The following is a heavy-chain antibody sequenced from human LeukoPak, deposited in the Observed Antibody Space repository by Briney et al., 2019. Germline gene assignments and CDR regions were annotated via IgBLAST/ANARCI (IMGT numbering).Heavy chain of an antibody. CDR3: AKRNYDFWSTYYSGYYFDY. V-gene: IGHV3-53*01. Sequence: GGSLRLSCAASGFTVSSNYMSWVRQAPGKGLEWVSVIYSGGSTYYADFVKGRFTISRDISKNTLYLQMNSLRAEDTAVYYCAKRNYDFWSTYYSGYYFDYWGQGTLVTVSS. J-gene: IGHJ4*02. CDR1: GFTVSSNY. CDR2: IYSGGST. D-gene: IGHD3-3*01.